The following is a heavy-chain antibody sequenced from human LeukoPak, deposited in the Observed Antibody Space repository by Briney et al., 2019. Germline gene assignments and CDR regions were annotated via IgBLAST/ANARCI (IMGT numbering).Heavy chain of an antibody. V-gene: IGHV3-30*18. CDR1: GFTFSSYG. D-gene: IGHD2-15*01. CDR2: ISYDGSNK. CDR3: AKDGRVGRDGYCSD. Sequence: GGSLRLSCAASGFTFSSYGMHWVRQAPGKGLEWVAVISYDGSNKYYADSVKGRFTISRDNSKNTLYLQMNSLRAEDTAVYYCAKDGRVGRDGYCSDWGQGTLVTVSS. J-gene: IGHJ4*02.